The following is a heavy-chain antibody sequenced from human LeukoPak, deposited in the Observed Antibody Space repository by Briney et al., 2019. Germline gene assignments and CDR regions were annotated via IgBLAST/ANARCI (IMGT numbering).Heavy chain of an antibody. Sequence: GGSLRLSCAASGFTFSDYSMNWVRQAPGKGLGWVSYISSSSSTIYYADSVKGRFTISRDNAKNSLFLQMNSLRDEDSAVYYCARAFGFGNQGASRFDPWGQGTLVTVAS. CDR3: ARAFGFGNQGASRFDP. CDR1: GFTFSDYS. CDR2: ISSSSSTI. J-gene: IGHJ5*02. V-gene: IGHV3-48*02. D-gene: IGHD3-3*01.